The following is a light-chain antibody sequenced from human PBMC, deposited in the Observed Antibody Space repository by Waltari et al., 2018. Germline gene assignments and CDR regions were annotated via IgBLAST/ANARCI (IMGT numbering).Light chain of an antibody. J-gene: IGLJ2*01. CDR1: SSDVGGYNY. V-gene: IGLV2-14*01. CDR2: DVR. CDR3: SSYTSSSTLVV. Sequence: QSALTQPASVSGSPGQSITISCTGTSSDVGGYNYVSWYQQHPGKAPKLMIYDVRSRPAGVSNPFSGSKSGNTASLTISGLQAEDEADYYCSSYTSSSTLVVFGGGTKLTVL.